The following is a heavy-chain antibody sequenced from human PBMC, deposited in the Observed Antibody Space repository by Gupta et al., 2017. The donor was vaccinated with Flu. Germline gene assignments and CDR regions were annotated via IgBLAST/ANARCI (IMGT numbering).Heavy chain of an antibody. CDR2: MGTAGDT. V-gene: IGHV3-13*01. Sequence: TCSSYDMRWVRKATGKGLEWVSAMGTAGDTYYQGSVKGRFTISRENAKNSWYLKMNSRRAGDTAVYYGARGRFPYYYGMDVWGQGTTVTVSS. J-gene: IGHJ6*02. CDR1: TCSSYD. D-gene: IGHD3-10*01. CDR3: ARGRFPYYYGMDV.